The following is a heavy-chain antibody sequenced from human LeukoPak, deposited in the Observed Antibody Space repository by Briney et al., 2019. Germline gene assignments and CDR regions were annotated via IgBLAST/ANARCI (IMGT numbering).Heavy chain of an antibody. D-gene: IGHD4-17*01. Sequence: TGGSLRLSCAASGFTFSSYWMHWVRHAPGKGLVWVSRINSDVSSTRYADSVKGRFTISRDNAKNTLYLQMNSLRAEDTALYYCARGRLTTVTTGVYWGQGTLVTVSS. V-gene: IGHV3-74*01. CDR2: INSDVSST. J-gene: IGHJ4*02. CDR3: ARGRLTTVTTGVY. CDR1: GFTFSSYW.